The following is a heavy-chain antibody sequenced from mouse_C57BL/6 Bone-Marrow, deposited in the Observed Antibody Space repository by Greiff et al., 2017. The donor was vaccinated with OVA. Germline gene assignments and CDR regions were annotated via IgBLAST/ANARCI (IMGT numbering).Heavy chain of an antibody. D-gene: IGHD1-1*01. V-gene: IGHV5-12*01. Sequence: EVNVVESGGGLVKPGGSLKLSCAASGFTFSSYAMSWVRQTPEKRLEWVAYISNGGGSTYYPDTVKGRFTISRDNAKNTLYLQMSRLKSEDTAMYYCARPPPTVVATDAMDYWGQGTSVTVSS. CDR2: ISNGGGST. CDR3: ARPPPTVVATDAMDY. J-gene: IGHJ4*01. CDR1: GFTFSSYA.